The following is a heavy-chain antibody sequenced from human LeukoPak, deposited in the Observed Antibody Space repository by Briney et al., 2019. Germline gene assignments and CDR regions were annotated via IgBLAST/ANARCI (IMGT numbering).Heavy chain of an antibody. V-gene: IGHV3-64*01. Sequence: GGSLTLSCAASGFTFSSYAMHWVRQAPGKGLEYVSAVGSNGGSTYYANSMKGRFTISRDNSKNTLYLQMGSLRAEDMAVYYCVKDRTGGRVAFDTWGQGTMVTVSS. CDR2: VGSNGGST. J-gene: IGHJ3*02. CDR1: GFTFSSYA. D-gene: IGHD1-14*01. CDR3: VKDRTGGRVAFDT.